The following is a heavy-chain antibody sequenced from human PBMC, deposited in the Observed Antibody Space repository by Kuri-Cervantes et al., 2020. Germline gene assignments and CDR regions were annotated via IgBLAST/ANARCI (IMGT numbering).Heavy chain of an antibody. D-gene: IGHD1-14*01. J-gene: IGHJ4*02. Sequence: GGSLRLSCAASGFTFSNAWMSWVRQAPGKGLEWVSHISTSGKTISYANSVKGRFTISRDNAKNSLYLQMNSLRGEDTAVYYCVRGRYMYEYWGQGTLVTVSS. V-gene: IGHV3-11*04. CDR1: GFTFSNAW. CDR2: ISTSGKTI. CDR3: VRGRYMYEY.